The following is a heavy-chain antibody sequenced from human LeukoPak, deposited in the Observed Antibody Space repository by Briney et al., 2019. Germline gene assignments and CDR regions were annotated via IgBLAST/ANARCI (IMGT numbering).Heavy chain of an antibody. CDR3: ATQTAMRRSGDY. CDR2: IDPSDSET. Sequence: GESLKIPCKASGYSFISYWIGWVRQMPGKGREWMGIIDPSDSETRYPPSFQGQVTISVDKSLTPADPQWNSLKAPDTAMYYCATQTAMRRSGDYWGQGTLVTVSS. D-gene: IGHD7-27*01. J-gene: IGHJ4*02. CDR1: GYSFISYW. V-gene: IGHV5-51*01.